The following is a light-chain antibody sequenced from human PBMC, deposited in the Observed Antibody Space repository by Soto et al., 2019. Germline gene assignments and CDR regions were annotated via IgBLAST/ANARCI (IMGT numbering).Light chain of an antibody. CDR2: GAS. CDR3: QQRSHWPPIT. J-gene: IGKJ5*01. V-gene: IGKV3D-20*02. Sequence: EIVLTHSPGTLSLFPWEIATLSCRASQSVSSSYLAWYQQKPVQAPRLLIYGASSRAIAIPDRFSGSGSGTDFTLTISSLEPEDFAVYYCQQRSHWPPITFGQGTRLEIK. CDR1: QSVSSSY.